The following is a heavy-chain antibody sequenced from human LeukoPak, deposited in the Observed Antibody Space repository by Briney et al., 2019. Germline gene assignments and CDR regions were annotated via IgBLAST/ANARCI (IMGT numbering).Heavy chain of an antibody. J-gene: IGHJ2*01. V-gene: IGHV4-59*08. Sequence: SETLSLTCTVSGGSISSYYWSWIRQPPGKGLEWIGYIYYSGSTNYNPSLKSRVTKSVDTSKNQFSLKLSSVTAADTAVYYCARRPPMGDFDLWGRGTLVTVSS. D-gene: IGHD3-16*01. CDR1: GGSISSYY. CDR3: ARRPPMGDFDL. CDR2: IYYSGST.